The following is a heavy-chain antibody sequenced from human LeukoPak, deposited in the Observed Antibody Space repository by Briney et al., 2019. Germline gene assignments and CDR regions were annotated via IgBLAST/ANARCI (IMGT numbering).Heavy chain of an antibody. J-gene: IGHJ4*02. D-gene: IGHD3-22*01. Sequence: PSETLSLTCTVSGGSISSYYWSWIRQPPGKGLEWIGYIYYSGSTNYNPSLKSRVTISVDTSKNQFSRKLSSVTAADTAVYYCARLEGYYYDSSGLDYWGQGTLVTVSS. V-gene: IGHV4-59*08. CDR3: ARLEGYYYDSSGLDY. CDR1: GGSISSYY. CDR2: IYYSGST.